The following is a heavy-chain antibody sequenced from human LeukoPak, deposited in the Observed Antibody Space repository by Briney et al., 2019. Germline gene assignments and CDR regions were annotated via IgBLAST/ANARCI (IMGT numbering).Heavy chain of an antibody. J-gene: IGHJ6*03. V-gene: IGHV3-43D*03. Sequence: GGSLRLSCAASGFTFDDYAMHCVRQAPGKGLEWVSLISCDGGSTYYADSVKGRFTISRDNSKNSLYLQMNSLRAEDTALYYCAKDGGEVRGGKQSYYYYYYMDVWGKGTTVTVSS. CDR1: GFTFDDYA. CDR3: AKDGGEVRGGKQSYYYYYYMDV. D-gene: IGHD3-10*01. CDR2: ISCDGGST.